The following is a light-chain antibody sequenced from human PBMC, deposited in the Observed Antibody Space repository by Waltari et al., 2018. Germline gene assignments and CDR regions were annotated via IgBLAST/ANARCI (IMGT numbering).Light chain of an antibody. CDR2: SNN. CDR1: WSNIGTNV. V-gene: IGLV1-44*01. Sequence: QSLLTQPPSASGTPGQTVTISCSGSWSNIGTNVLSWYQQLPGTAPKLLIHSNNQWPSGVPDRFSCSKSGTSASLAISGLQSADEADYYCSAWDDSLNGHVIFGGGTKLTVL. J-gene: IGLJ2*01. CDR3: SAWDDSLNGHVI.